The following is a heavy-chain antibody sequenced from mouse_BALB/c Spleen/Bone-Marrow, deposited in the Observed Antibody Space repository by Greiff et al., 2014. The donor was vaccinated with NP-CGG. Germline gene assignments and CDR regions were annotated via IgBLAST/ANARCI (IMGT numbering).Heavy chain of an antibody. CDR1: GYTFTSSW. D-gene: IGHD2-14*01. CDR2: IHPNSGNT. J-gene: IGHJ2*01. Sequence: QVQLKQSGSVLGRPGASVKLSCKASGYTFTSSWVHWGKQRPGQGLEGIGEIHPNSGNTNYNEKFKGKATLTVDKSSSTAYVDLSSLTSEDSAVYYCARHHRYAYYFDYWGQGTTLTVSS. CDR3: ARHHRYAYYFDY. V-gene: IGHV1S130*01.